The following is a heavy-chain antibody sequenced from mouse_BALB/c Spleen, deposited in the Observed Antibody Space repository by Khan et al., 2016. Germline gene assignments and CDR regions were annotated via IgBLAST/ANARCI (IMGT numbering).Heavy chain of an antibody. D-gene: IGHD2-10*01. Sequence: EVELVESGGDLVKPGGSLKLSCAASGFTFSSYGMSWVRQTPDKRLEWVATITSGGSFTYYPDSVKGRFTISRDNAKHTLYLQMTSLKSEDSARYYGASTLLLGNGNTYGFVYWGQGTLITVSA. V-gene: IGHV5-6*01. J-gene: IGHJ3*01. CDR2: ITSGGSFT. CDR3: ASTLLLGNGNTYGFVY. CDR1: GFTFSSYG.